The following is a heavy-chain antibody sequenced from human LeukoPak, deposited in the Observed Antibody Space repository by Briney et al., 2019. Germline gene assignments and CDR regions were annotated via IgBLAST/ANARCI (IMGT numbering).Heavy chain of an antibody. CDR1: GSTFSTFW. V-gene: IGHV3-7*01. D-gene: IGHD3-10*01. CDR3: ARGAPIWFGELLLPDY. Sequence: GGSLRLSCAASGSTFSTFWMSWVRQAPGKGLEWVANIKQDGSEEYYVDSVKGRFTISRDTAKNSLYLQMNSLRAEDTAVYYCARGAPIWFGELLLPDYWGQGTLVTVSS. CDR2: IKQDGSEE. J-gene: IGHJ4*02.